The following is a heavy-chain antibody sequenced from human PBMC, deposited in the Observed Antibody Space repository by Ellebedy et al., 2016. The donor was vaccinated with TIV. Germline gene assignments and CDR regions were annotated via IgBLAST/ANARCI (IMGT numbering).Heavy chain of an antibody. CDR3: ASGYYYGSGSYYYYYYYGMDV. J-gene: IGHJ6*02. CDR2: IIPILGIA. V-gene: IGHV1-69*04. D-gene: IGHD3-10*01. CDR1: GYTFTSYD. Sequence: ASVKVSCKASGYTFTSYDINWVRQATGQGLEWMGRIIPILGIANYAQKFQGRVTITADKSTSTAYMELSSLRSEDTAVYYCASGYYYGSGSYYYYYYYGMDVWGQGTTVTVSS.